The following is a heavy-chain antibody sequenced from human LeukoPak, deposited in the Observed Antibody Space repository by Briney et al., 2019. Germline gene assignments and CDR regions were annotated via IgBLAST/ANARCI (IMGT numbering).Heavy chain of an antibody. J-gene: IGHJ4*02. V-gene: IGHV3-7*01. Sequence: GGSLRLSCVASGFTFSGHWVSWVRQAPGKGLEWVANINQGGSDKYYVDSVKGRFTISRDNANNLLYLQMNSLRGEDTAVYYCTRDRSRAEDDWGQGTLVTVSS. CDR1: GFTFSGHW. CDR2: INQGGSDK. D-gene: IGHD1-14*01. CDR3: TRDRSRAEDD.